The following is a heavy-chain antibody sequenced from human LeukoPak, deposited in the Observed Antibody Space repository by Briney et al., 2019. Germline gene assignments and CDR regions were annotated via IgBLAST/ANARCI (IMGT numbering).Heavy chain of an antibody. CDR1: GFTFSSYA. J-gene: IGHJ4*02. CDR3: AKDHRQNWGRQPEYYFDY. D-gene: IGHD7-27*01. CDR2: ISYDGSNK. V-gene: IGHV3-30-3*01. Sequence: GGSLRLSCAASGFTFSSYAMHWVRQAPGKGLEWVAVISYDGSNKYYADSVKGRFTISRDNSKNTLYLQMNSLRAEDTAVYYCAKDHRQNWGRQPEYYFDYWGQGTLVTVSS.